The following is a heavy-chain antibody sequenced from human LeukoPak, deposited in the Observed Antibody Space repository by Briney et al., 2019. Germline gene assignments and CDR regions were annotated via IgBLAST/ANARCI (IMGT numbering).Heavy chain of an antibody. V-gene: IGHV1-69*06. Sequence: GASVKVSCKASGGTFSSYAISWVRQAPGQGLEWMGGIIPIFGTANYAQKFQGRVTITADKSTSTAYIELSSLRSEDTAVYYCAMSDLGYCSSTSCYTSFPQLDYWGQGTLVTVSS. CDR3: AMSDLGYCSSTSCYTSFPQLDY. D-gene: IGHD2-2*02. CDR2: IIPIFGTA. J-gene: IGHJ4*02. CDR1: GGTFSSYA.